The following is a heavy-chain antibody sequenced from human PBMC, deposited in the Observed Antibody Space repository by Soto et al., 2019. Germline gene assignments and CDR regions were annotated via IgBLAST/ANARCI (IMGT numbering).Heavy chain of an antibody. CDR2: ISGSGSST. CDR1: GFTFSSYA. Sequence: GSLRLSCAASGFTFSSYAMSWVRQAPGKGLEWVSSISGSGSSTYYADSVKGRFTISRDNSKNTLYLQMNSLRAEDAAVYYCAKGYCSGGSCYSIYFYYGMDVWGQGTTVTVSS. CDR3: AKGYCSGGSCYSIYFYYGMDV. J-gene: IGHJ6*02. V-gene: IGHV3-23*01. D-gene: IGHD2-15*01.